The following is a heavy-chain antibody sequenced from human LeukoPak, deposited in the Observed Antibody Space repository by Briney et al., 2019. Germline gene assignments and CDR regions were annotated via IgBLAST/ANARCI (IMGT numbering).Heavy chain of an antibody. D-gene: IGHD2-15*01. Sequence: GGSLRLSCTVSGITFSRYWMSWVRQAPGKGLEWVANINQVGNRENYVDSVKGRFSISRDNAKNSLFLQMHSRRAEDTAVYYCATTFPYCSDGTCALGGQGTLVTVSS. J-gene: IGHJ4*02. CDR3: ATTFPYCSDGTCAL. CDR1: GITFSRYW. CDR2: INQVGNRE. V-gene: IGHV3-7*01.